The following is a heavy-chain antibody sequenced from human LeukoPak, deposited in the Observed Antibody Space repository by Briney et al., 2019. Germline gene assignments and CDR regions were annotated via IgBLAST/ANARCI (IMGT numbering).Heavy chain of an antibody. CDR3: ARWVKTYYYGSGSYMVGPLNSRHTYYFDY. CDR2: IYNSGIT. J-gene: IGHJ4*02. CDR1: GASISTSY. Sequence: PSETLSLTCTVSGASISTSYLSWIRQPAGRGLEWIGRIYNSGITNYNPSLKSRVTISVDTSKNQFSLKLSSVTAADTAVYYCARWVKTYYYGSGSYMVGPLNSRHTYYFDYWGQGTLVTVSS. D-gene: IGHD3-10*01. V-gene: IGHV4-4*07.